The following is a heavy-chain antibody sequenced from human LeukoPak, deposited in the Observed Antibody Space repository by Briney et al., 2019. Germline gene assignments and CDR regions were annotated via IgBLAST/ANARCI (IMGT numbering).Heavy chain of an antibody. J-gene: IGHJ5*02. CDR2: IYYSGST. CDR3: ARVSKGYCSGGSCYSRWFDP. D-gene: IGHD2-15*01. V-gene: IGHV4-59*01. Sequence: SETLSLTCTVSGGSISSYYWSWIRQPSGKGLEWIGYIYYSGSTNYNPSLKSRVTISVDTSKNQFSLKLSSVTAADTAVYHCARVSKGYCSGGSCYSRWFDPWGQGTLVTVSS. CDR1: GGSISSYY.